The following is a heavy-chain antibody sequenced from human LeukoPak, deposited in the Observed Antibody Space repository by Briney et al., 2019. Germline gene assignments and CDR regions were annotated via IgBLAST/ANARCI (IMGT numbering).Heavy chain of an antibody. CDR3: AREGYCSSTSCYPGGRDAFDI. CDR1: GGSISSYY. CDR2: IYTSGST. D-gene: IGHD2-2*01. J-gene: IGHJ3*02. Sequence: SETLSLTCTVSGGSISSYYWSWIRQPAGKGLEWIGRIYTSGSTNYNPSLKGRVTMSVDTSKNQFSLKLSSVTAADTAVYYCAREGYCSSTSCYPGGRDAFDIWGQGTMVTVSS. V-gene: IGHV4-4*07.